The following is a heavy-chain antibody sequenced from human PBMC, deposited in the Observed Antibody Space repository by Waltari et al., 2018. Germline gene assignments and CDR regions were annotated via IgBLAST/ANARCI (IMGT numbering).Heavy chain of an antibody. V-gene: IGHV3-23*01. CDR2: ISGSGGST. CDR1: GFTFSSYA. D-gene: IGHD2-15*01. CDR3: AKDLIVVVAATPDAFDI. Sequence: EVQLLESGGGLVQPGGSLRLSCAASGFTFSSYAMSWVRQATGKGLEWVSAISGSGGSTYYADSVKGRFTISRDNSKNTLYLQMNSLRAEDTAVYYCAKDLIVVVAATPDAFDIWGQGTMVTVSS. J-gene: IGHJ3*02.